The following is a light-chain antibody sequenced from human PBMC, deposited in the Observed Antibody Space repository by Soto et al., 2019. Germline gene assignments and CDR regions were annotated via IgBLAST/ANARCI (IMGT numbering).Light chain of an antibody. CDR2: GAS. CDR1: QSVSSIY. J-gene: IGKJ2*01. CDR3: QQYDRSSYT. Sequence: EIVLTQSPGTLSLSPGERATLSCRASQSVSSIYLAWYQQKPGQPPRLLIYGASSRATGIPDRFSGSGSGTDFNLTISRLEPEDFAVYYCQQYDRSSYTFGQGTKLEIK. V-gene: IGKV3-20*01.